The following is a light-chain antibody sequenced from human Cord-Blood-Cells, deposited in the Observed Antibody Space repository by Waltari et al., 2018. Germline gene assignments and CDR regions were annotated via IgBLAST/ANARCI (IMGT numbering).Light chain of an antibody. J-gene: IGLJ3*02. Sequence: QSVLAHTPSASWTPGQRGTSPSSGTSSNTGSNHVYWYQQLPGTAPKLLLYRNNQRPSGVPDRFSGSKSGTSASLAISGLRSEDEADYYCAAWDDSLSGWVFGGGTKLTVL. V-gene: IGLV1-47*01. CDR1: SSNTGSNH. CDR2: RNN. CDR3: AAWDDSLSGWV.